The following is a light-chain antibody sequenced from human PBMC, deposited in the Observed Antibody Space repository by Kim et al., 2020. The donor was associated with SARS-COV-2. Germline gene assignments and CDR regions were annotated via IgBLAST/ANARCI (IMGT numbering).Light chain of an antibody. CDR2: DAS. Sequence: SASVGDRGTITCRASQGISTELAWYQQRQGRPPKLLIYDASSLESGVPSRFSGSGSGTTFTLTINTLQPEDFATYFCQQFNHYPLTFGGGTKLEI. V-gene: IGKV1D-13*01. CDR1: QGISTE. J-gene: IGKJ4*01. CDR3: QQFNHYPLT.